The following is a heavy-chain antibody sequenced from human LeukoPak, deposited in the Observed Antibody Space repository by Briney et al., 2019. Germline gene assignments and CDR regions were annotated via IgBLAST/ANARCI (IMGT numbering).Heavy chain of an antibody. CDR1: GYTFTSYD. CDR2: ISAYNGNT. J-gene: IGHJ5*02. D-gene: IGHD6-13*01. Sequence: ASVKVSCKASGYTFTSYDINWVRQATGQGLEWMGWISAYNGNTNYAQKLQGRVTMTTDTSTSTAYMELRSLRSDDTAVYYCARGSAIAAAGSWFDPWGQGTLVTVSS. CDR3: ARGSAIAAAGSWFDP. V-gene: IGHV1-18*01.